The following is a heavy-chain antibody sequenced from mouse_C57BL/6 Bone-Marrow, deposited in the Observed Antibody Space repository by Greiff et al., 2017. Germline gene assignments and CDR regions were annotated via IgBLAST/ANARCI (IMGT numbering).Heavy chain of an antibody. CDR2: ISSGGSYT. CDR3: ARHGYDYAWFAY. V-gene: IGHV5-6*01. D-gene: IGHD2-4*01. CDR1: GFTFSSYG. J-gene: IGHJ3*01. Sequence: EVKLMESGGDLVKPGGSLKLSCAASGFTFSSYGMSWVRPTPDKRLEWVATISSGGSYTYYPDSVKGRFTISRDNAKNILYLQMSSLKSEDTAMYYCARHGYDYAWFAYWGQGTLVTVSA.